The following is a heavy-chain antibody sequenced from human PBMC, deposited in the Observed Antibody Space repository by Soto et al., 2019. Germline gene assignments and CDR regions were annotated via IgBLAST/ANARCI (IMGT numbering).Heavy chain of an antibody. CDR3: ARSRCGVGGTEDYYGMDV. V-gene: IGHV1-69*12. J-gene: IGHJ6*02. D-gene: IGHD3-10*01. CDR1: GGTFSNSP. Sequence: QVQLVQSGAEVKKPGSSVKVSCKSSGGTFSNSPISWVRQAPGQGLAWVGGVIPVFKTANYAQKFQGRVTSTADESTNTAYMGLSSLRSGDTAGYYGARSRCGVGGTEDYYGMDVWGQGTTVTVSS. CDR2: VIPVFKTA.